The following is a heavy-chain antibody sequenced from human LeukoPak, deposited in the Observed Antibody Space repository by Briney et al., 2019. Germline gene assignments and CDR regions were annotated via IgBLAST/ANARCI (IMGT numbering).Heavy chain of an antibody. D-gene: IGHD2-2*01. V-gene: IGHV3-21*01. CDR2: ISHSSSYI. J-gene: IGHJ3*02. Sequence: PGGSLRLSCAASGFTFSSYNMNWVRQAPGKGLEWVSCISHSSSYIFYADSLKGRFTISRDNAKNSLYLQMNSLRAEDTAVYYCARDVRGSTSFPHAFDIRGQGTMVTVSS. CDR3: ARDVRGSTSFPHAFDI. CDR1: GFTFSSYN.